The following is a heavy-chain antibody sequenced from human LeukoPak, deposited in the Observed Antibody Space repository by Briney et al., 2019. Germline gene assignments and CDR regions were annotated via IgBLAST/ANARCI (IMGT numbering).Heavy chain of an antibody. Sequence: GGSLRLSCAASGFTFSSYAMSWVRQAPGKGLEWVSDINGSGGSTYYADSVKGRFTISRDNLKNTLYLQMNSLRAEDTAVYYCAKAPVTSCRGAFCYPFDYWGQGTLVTVSS. CDR1: GFTFSSYA. J-gene: IGHJ4*02. V-gene: IGHV3-23*01. D-gene: IGHD2-15*01. CDR2: INGSGGST. CDR3: AKAPVTSCRGAFCYPFDY.